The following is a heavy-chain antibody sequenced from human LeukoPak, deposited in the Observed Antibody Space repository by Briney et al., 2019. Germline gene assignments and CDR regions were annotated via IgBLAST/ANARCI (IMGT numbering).Heavy chain of an antibody. V-gene: IGHV3-7*01. CDR1: GFTFSSYW. J-gene: IGHJ4*02. CDR3: ARDWGLELRSDYFDY. Sequence: PGGSLRLSCAASGFTFSSYWMSWVRQAPGKGLEWVANIKQDGSEKYYVDSVKGRFTISRDNAKNSLYLQMNSLRAEDTAVYYCARDWGLELRSDYFDYWGQGTLVTVSS. D-gene: IGHD1-7*01. CDR2: IKQDGSEK.